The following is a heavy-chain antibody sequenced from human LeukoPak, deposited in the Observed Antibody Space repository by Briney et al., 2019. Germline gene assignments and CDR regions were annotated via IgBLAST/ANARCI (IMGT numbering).Heavy chain of an antibody. V-gene: IGHV3-23*01. CDR2: FSGSGGST. D-gene: IGHD5-12*01. CDR3: ARDSGYSGYSDY. J-gene: IGHJ4*02. Sequence: GGSLRLSCAASGFTFSSYAMSWVRQAPGKGLEWVSTFSGSGGSTYYADSVKGRFTISRDNSKNTLYLQMNSLRAEDTAVYYCARDSGYSGYSDYWGQGTLVTVSS. CDR1: GFTFSSYA.